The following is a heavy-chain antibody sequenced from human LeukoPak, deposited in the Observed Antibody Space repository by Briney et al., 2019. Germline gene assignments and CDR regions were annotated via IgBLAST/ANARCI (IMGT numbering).Heavy chain of an antibody. CDR3: ARVGRDYGDCYFDY. D-gene: IGHD4-17*01. CDR1: GGSISSYY. Sequence: SETLSLTCTVSGGSISSYYWSWIRQPPGKGLEWIGYIYYSGSTNYNPSLKSRVTISVDTSKNQFSLKLSSVTAADPAVYYCARVGRDYGDCYFDYWGQGTLVTVSS. CDR2: IYYSGST. J-gene: IGHJ4*02. V-gene: IGHV4-59*01.